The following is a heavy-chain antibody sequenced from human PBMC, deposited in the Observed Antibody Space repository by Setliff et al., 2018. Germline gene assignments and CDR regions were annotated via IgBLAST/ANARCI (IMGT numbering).Heavy chain of an antibody. D-gene: IGHD5-12*01. CDR1: GGSIDSSF. Sequence: SETLSLTCAVYGGSIDSSFWNWIRQSPEKGLEWIGYKSTRGDTNSNPSLRSRLTMSLDTSRSQFSLNLTSMTAADTAVYYCARDQWVRSPPLYFPYSMDVWGQGTTVTVSS. V-gene: IGHV4-4*07. J-gene: IGHJ6*02. CDR2: KSTRGDT. CDR3: ARDQWVRSPPLYFPYSMDV.